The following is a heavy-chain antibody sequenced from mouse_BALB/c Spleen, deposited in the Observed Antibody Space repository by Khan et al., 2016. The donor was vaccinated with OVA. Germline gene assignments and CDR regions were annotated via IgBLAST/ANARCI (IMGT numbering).Heavy chain of an antibody. J-gene: IGHJ3*01. CDR2: IIPSNDYT. D-gene: IGHD2-14*01. CDR1: GYTFTTYT. Sequence: QVQLQQSGAELARPGASVKMSCKASGYTFTTYTIHWVKQRPGQGLEWIGYIIPSNDYTNYNQKFKDRATLTADKSSSTAYMQLSSLTSEESAVYYCVREGAYYRSDGWFAYWGQGTLVTVSA. V-gene: IGHV1-4*01. CDR3: VREGAYYRSDGWFAY.